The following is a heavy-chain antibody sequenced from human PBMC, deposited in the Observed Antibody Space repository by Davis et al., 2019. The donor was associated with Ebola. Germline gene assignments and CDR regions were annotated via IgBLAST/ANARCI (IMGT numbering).Heavy chain of an antibody. V-gene: IGHV1-69*04. CDR2: IIPILGIA. D-gene: IGHD3-16*01. Sequence: SVKVSCKASGGTFSSYGISWVRQAPGQGLEWMGRIIPILGIANYAQKFQGRVTITADESTSTAYMELSSLRSEDTAVYYCARVFGGPFDYWGQGTLVTVSS. J-gene: IGHJ4*02. CDR1: GGTFSSYG. CDR3: ARVFGGPFDY.